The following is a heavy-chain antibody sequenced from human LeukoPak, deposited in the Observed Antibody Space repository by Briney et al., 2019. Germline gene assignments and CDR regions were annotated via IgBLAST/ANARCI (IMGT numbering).Heavy chain of an antibody. V-gene: IGHV1-2*04. CDR1: GYTFTGYC. CDR3: ARAPYSSSWYPYYYYGMDV. J-gene: IGHJ6*02. CDR2: INPNSGGT. Sequence: VASVKVSCKASGYTFTGYCMHWVRQAPGQGLEWMGWINPNSGGTNYAQKFQGWVTMTRDTSISTAYMELSRLRSDDTAVYYCARAPYSSSWYPYYYYGMDVWGQGTTVTVSS. D-gene: IGHD6-13*01.